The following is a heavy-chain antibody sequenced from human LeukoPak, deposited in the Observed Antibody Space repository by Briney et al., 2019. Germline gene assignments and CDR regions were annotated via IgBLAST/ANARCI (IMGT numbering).Heavy chain of an antibody. CDR2: IYPGDSET. V-gene: IGHV5-51*01. D-gene: IGHD6-25*01. Sequence: GESLKISCKGSGYTFTSHWSGWGRQMPGKGLKWMGIIYPGDSETRYNPSFKGQVTISADKSTSPAYLQWSSLQTSDTAIYYCATHEVTAAAGTEFDSWGQGTLVTVSS. J-gene: IGHJ4*02. CDR1: GYTFTSHW. CDR3: ATHEVTAAAGTEFDS.